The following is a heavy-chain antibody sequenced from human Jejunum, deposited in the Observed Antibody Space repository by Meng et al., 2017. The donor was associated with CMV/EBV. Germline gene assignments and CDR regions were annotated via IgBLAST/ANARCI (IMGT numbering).Heavy chain of an antibody. CDR1: FSLSNYW. CDR3: ARDKRILDTYYVTDV. J-gene: IGHJ6*02. V-gene: IGHV3-74*01. D-gene: IGHD3-3*01. CDR2: ISPDGSST. Sequence: FSLSNYWMHWVRQTPGKGLVWVSRISPDGSSTRYADSVKGRFTISRDNVNNMMYLRMSSLRDEDTAVYFCARDKRILDTYYVTDVWGHGTTVTVSS.